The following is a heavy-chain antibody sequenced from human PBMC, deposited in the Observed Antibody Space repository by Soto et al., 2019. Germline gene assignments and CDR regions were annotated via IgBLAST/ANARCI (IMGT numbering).Heavy chain of an antibody. J-gene: IGHJ5*02. CDR2: ISAYNGNT. Sequence: ASVKVSCKASGYTFTSYGISRVRQAPGQGLEWMGWISAYNGNTNYAQKLQGRVTMTTGTSTSTAYMELRSLRSDDTAVYYCAREGGSSTSCYVLGVNWFDPWGQGTLVTVSS. CDR3: AREGGSSTSCYVLGVNWFDP. V-gene: IGHV1-18*01. CDR1: GYTFTSYG. D-gene: IGHD2-2*01.